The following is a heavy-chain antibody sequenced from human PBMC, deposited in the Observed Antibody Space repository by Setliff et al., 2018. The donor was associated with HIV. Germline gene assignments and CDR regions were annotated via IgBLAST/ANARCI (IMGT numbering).Heavy chain of an antibody. Sequence: PSETLSLTCGVSGYSISSGYYWGWIRQPPGKGLEWIGSIYHNGITYYNPSLKSRVTISVDTSQNQFSLKLSSVTAADTAVYYCARENDGSGSYGYYYYGMDVWGQGTTVTVSS. CDR2: IYHNGIT. J-gene: IGHJ6*02. D-gene: IGHD3-10*01. V-gene: IGHV4-38-2*02. CDR1: GYSISSGYY. CDR3: ARENDGSGSYGYYYYGMDV.